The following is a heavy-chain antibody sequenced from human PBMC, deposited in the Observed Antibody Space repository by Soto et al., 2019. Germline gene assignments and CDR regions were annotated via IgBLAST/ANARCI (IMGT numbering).Heavy chain of an antibody. J-gene: IGHJ6*02. Sequence: GSLRLSCAASGFTFSTYAMSCFLQSPVKGLEWVSIISSSGDATYYVDSVKGRFTISRDNSRNTLNLQMNSLRAEDTAVYYCAKNGDFWSWGMDVWGQGTTVTVSS. CDR2: ISSSGDAT. V-gene: IGHV3-23*01. CDR1: GFTFSTYA. D-gene: IGHD3-3*01. CDR3: AKNGDFWSWGMDV.